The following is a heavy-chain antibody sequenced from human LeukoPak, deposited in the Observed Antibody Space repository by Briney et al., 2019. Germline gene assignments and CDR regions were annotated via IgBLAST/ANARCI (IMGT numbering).Heavy chain of an antibody. D-gene: IGHD6-19*01. Sequence: GGSLRLSCAASGFTFSSYEMNWVRQAPGKGLEWVSSISSSSSYIYYADSVKGRFTISRDNAKNSLYLQMNSLRAEDTAVYYCARASSGWFSDYWGQGTLVTVSS. V-gene: IGHV3-21*01. CDR1: GFTFSSYE. CDR2: ISSSSSYI. CDR3: ARASSGWFSDY. J-gene: IGHJ4*02.